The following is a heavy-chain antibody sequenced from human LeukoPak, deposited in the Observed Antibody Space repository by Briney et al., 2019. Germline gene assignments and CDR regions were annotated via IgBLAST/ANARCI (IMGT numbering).Heavy chain of an antibody. CDR1: GFTFSNAW. CDR2: ISRGGRTI. D-gene: IGHD6-19*01. J-gene: IGHJ4*02. V-gene: IGHV3-48*04. CDR3: ARGKAGYSSGWYGFDY. Sequence: GGSLRLSCAASGFTFSNAWMNWVRQAPGKGLEWVSYISRGGRTIYYADSVKGRFTISRDNAKNSLYLQMSSLRAEDTAVYYCARGKAGYSSGWYGFDYWGQGTLVTVSS.